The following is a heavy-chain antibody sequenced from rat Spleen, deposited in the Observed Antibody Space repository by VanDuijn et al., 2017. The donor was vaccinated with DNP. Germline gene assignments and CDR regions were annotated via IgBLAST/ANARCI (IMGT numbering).Heavy chain of an antibody. CDR1: GFSFRDYD. CDR3: TRGGTYYFDY. J-gene: IGHJ2*01. V-gene: IGHV5-27*01. D-gene: IGHD4-3*01. CDR2: MSPTTRSS. Sequence: EVQLVESGGGLVQPGRSLKLSCVASGFSFRDYDMAWVRQAPSKGLEWDACMSPTTRSSYYRDSVRGRFTVSRDDSTSTLYLQMDSLRSEDTATYYCTRGGTYYFDYWGQGVLVTVSS.